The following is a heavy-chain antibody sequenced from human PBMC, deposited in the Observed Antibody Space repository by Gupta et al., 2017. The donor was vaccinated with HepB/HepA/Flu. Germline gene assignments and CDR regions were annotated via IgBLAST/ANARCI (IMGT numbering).Heavy chain of an antibody. J-gene: IGHJ4*02. CDR3: ARGASYCTSTSCPFDY. D-gene: IGHD2-2*01. CDR1: GYSFTSYY. V-gene: IGHV1-46*01. CDR2: INPSGGTT. Sequence: QVQLVQSGAEVKKPGASVKVSCKASGYSFTSYYMHWVRQAPGQGLEWMGIINPSGGTTKYAQDFQGRVTMARDTSTSTVYMELSSLRSDDSAMYYCARGASYCTSTSCPFDYWGQGTLVTVSS.